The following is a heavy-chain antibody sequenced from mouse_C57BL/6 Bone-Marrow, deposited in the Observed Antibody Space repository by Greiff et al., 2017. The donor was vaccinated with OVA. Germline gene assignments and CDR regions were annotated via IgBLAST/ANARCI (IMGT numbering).Heavy chain of an antibody. D-gene: IGHD2-5*01. V-gene: IGHV1-15*01. CDR3: TRDYSNYLFAY. CDR2: IDPETGGT. CDR1: GYTFTDYE. Sequence: QLKQSGAELVRPGASVTLSCKASGYTFTDYEMHWVKQTPVHGLEWIGAIDPETGGTAYNQKFKGKAILTADKSSSTAYMELRSLTSEDSAVYYCTRDYSNYLFAYWGQGTLVTVSA. J-gene: IGHJ3*01.